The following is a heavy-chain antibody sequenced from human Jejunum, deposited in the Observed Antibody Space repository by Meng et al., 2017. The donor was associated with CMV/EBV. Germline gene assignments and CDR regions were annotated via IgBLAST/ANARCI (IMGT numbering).Heavy chain of an antibody. Sequence: QVQLVQSGAEVKTTVDSVKVSCKASGYSFTNYGITWIRQAPGQGLEYMGWISPYNGDTNYGQNFQGRMTMTTDTSTTTAYMELRSLRSDDTAVYYCARGEVPVVAATSWSQGTLVTGSS. CDR3: ARGEVPVVAATS. CDR2: ISPYNGDT. CDR1: GYSFTNYG. V-gene: IGHV1-18*01. J-gene: IGHJ5*02. D-gene: IGHD2-15*01.